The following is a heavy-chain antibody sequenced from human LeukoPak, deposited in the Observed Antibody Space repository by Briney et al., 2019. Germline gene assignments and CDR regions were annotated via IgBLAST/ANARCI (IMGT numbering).Heavy chain of an antibody. CDR3: ARRQDKIRYFDWLLDY. CDR1: GYNFTNYW. J-gene: IGHJ4*02. D-gene: IGHD3-9*01. Sequence: GESLKISCKGSGYNFTNYWIGWMRQMPGKGLEWMGIIYPGDSDTRYSPSFKGQVTISADKSISTAYLQWSSLKASDTAMYYCARRQDKIRYFDWLLDYWGQGTLVTVSS. V-gene: IGHV5-51*01. CDR2: IYPGDSDT.